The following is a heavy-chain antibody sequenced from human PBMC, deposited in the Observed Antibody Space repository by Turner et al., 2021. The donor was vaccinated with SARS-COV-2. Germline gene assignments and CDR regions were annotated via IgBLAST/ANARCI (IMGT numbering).Heavy chain of an antibody. CDR1: GFTFSNAW. Sequence: EVQLVESGGRLVPPGWSLILSCAASGFTFSNAWMSWVRQDAGKGLEWVGRIKSKSDGGTTDYAAPVKGRFTISRDDSKNTLYLQINSLKTEDAAVYYCTQCLVTGYWGQGTLVTVSS. D-gene: IGHD6-19*01. J-gene: IGHJ4*02. CDR3: TQCLVTGY. CDR2: IKSKSDGGTT. V-gene: IGHV3-15*01.